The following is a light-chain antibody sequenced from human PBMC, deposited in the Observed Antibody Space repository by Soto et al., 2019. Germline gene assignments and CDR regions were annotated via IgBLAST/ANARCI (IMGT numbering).Light chain of an antibody. Sequence: DIQMTQSPSTLSASVGDRVTITCRASQSINTWLAWYQQKPGKAPQLLISKASSLESGVPSRFSGIGSGTEFTHTISSLQPDDFATYYCQQYSSFWTFDQGTKLEIK. J-gene: IGKJ2*01. CDR3: QQYSSFWT. V-gene: IGKV1-5*03. CDR2: KAS. CDR1: QSINTW.